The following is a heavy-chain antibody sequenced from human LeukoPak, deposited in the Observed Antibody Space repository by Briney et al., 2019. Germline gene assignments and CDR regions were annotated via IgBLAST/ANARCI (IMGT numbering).Heavy chain of an antibody. CDR3: ARVGSADGYNSYYYYYMDV. CDR1: GLTFDDYG. V-gene: IGHV3-20*04. J-gene: IGHJ6*03. D-gene: IGHD5-24*01. Sequence: GGSLRLSCAASGLTFDDYGMSWVRQAPGKGLVWVSGINWNGGSTGYADSVKGRFTISRDNAKNSLYLQMNSLRAEDTALYYCARVGSADGYNSYYYYYMDVWGKGTTVTVSS. CDR2: INWNGGST.